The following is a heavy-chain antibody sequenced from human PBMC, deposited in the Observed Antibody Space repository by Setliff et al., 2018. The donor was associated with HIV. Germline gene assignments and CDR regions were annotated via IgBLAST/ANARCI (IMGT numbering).Heavy chain of an antibody. V-gene: IGHV4-34*01. Sequence: TLSLTCAVYGESFNTYFWSWIRQPPGKGLEWIGQINHSGSTNYNPSLRSRVTISIGTSKNQFSLKLSSVTAADTAVYYCATGLIMAPDYWGQGSLVTVPQ. J-gene: IGHJ4*02. D-gene: IGHD2-8*01. CDR3: ATGLIMAPDY. CDR1: GESFNTYF. CDR2: INHSGST.